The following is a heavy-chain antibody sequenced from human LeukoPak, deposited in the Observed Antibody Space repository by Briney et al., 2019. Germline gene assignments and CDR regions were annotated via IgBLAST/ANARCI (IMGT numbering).Heavy chain of an antibody. V-gene: IGHV1-18*01. CDR1: GYTFTSYG. CDR2: ISAYNGNT. Sequence: GASVKVSCKASGYTFTSYGISWVRQAPGQGLEWMGWISAYNGNTNYAQKLQGRVNMTTDTSTSTAYMELRSLRSDDTAVYYCARYFGGGRATNGFDYWGQGTLVTVSS. J-gene: IGHJ4*02. CDR3: ARYFGGGRATNGFDY. D-gene: IGHD2-8*01.